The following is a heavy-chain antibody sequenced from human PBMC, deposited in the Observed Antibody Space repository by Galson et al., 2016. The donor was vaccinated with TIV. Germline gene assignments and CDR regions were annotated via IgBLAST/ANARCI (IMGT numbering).Heavy chain of an antibody. CDR1: GFTFDDYA. J-gene: IGHJ6*03. CDR3: TKGTGISRYGGWGYHMDV. CDR2: IGWNSGST. V-gene: IGHV3-9*01. D-gene: IGHD2-21*01. Sequence: SLRLSCAASGFTFDDYAMHWVRLIPGKGLEWVSGIGWNSGSTGYAESVKGRFTISRDNAKNSLYLQMNSLRVEDTAFYYCTKGTGISRYGGWGYHMDVWGKGTTVTVSS.